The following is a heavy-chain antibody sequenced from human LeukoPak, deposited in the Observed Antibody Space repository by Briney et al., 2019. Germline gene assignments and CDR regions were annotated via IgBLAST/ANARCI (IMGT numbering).Heavy chain of an antibody. D-gene: IGHD6-19*01. J-gene: IGHJ6*02. Sequence: KSGGSLRLSCAASGFTFSVRGMTWVRQAPGKGLEWVSAIPSSGNDIYYADLVKGRFTTSRDNAKNSVYLQMNSLTADDTAVYYCSRGGSGWSRDVWGQGTTVIVSS. V-gene: IGHV3-21*01. CDR3: SRGGSGWSRDV. CDR1: GFTFSVRG. CDR2: IPSSGNDI.